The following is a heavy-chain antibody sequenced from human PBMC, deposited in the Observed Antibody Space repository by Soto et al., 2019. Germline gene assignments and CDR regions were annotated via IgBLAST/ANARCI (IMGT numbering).Heavy chain of an antibody. CDR1: GFTFSIYA. V-gene: IGHV3-23*01. D-gene: IGHD3-3*01. CDR2: INSGCST. J-gene: IGHJ4*02. Sequence: EVQLLESGGGLVQPGGSLRLSCAASGFTFSIYAMSWVRQAPGKGLEWVSTINSGCSTYYADSVKGRFTSSRDNSKNTLYLQMNSLRAEDTAAYNCARDPPITILWGQGTLVTVSS. CDR3: ARDPPITIL.